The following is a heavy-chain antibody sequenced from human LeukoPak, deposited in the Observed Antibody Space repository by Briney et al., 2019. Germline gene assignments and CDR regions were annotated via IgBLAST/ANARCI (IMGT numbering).Heavy chain of an antibody. D-gene: IGHD2-2*01. J-gene: IGHJ5*02. V-gene: IGHV3-23*01. CDR1: GFTFISYA. CDR3: AKVPPVVVVPAA. CDR2: ISGSGGST. Sequence: GGSLRLSCAASGFTFISYAMSWVRQAPGKGLEWVSAISGSGGSTYYADSVKGRFTISRDNSKNTLYLQMDSLRAEDTAVYYCAKVPPVVVVPAAWGQGTLVTVSS.